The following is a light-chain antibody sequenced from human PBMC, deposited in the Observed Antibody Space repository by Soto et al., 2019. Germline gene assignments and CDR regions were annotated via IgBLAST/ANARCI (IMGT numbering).Light chain of an antibody. CDR2: GAS. CDR1: QSVSSSY. Sequence: EIVMTQSPATLSVSPGERATLFCRASQSVSSSYLAWYQQKPGQAPRLLIYGASSRATGIPDRFSGSGSGTDFTLTISRLEPEDFAVYYCQQYGSSLITFGQGTRLEIK. V-gene: IGKV3-20*01. CDR3: QQYGSSLIT. J-gene: IGKJ5*01.